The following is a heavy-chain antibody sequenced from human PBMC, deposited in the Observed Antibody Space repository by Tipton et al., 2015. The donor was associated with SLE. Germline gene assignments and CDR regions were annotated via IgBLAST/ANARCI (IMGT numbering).Heavy chain of an antibody. Sequence: TLSLTCAVYGGSFDGYYWSWIRQPPGKGLEWIGEIKYSGSTNYNPSLKSRVTISVDTSKNQFSLKLSSVTAADTAVYYCARQDYDILTGYFDYWGQGTLVTVSS. J-gene: IGHJ4*02. CDR3: ARQDYDILTGYFDY. CDR1: GGSFDGYY. CDR2: IKYSGST. D-gene: IGHD3-9*01. V-gene: IGHV4-34*01.